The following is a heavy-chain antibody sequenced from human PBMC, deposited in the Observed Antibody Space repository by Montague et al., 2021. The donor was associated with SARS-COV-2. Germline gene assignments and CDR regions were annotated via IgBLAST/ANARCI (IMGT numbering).Heavy chain of an antibody. CDR3: ASGADDYYYAMDV. CDR1: SGSISTYY. V-gene: IGHV4-59*01. Sequence: SETLSLTCTVSSGSISTYYWSWIRQPPGKGLEWMGYVYYSGSTNYNHSLKSRVTISVDTSKNQFSLKLRSVTAADTAVYYCASGADDYYYAMDVWGQGTTVTVSS. D-gene: IGHD3-10*01. J-gene: IGHJ6*02. CDR2: VYYSGST.